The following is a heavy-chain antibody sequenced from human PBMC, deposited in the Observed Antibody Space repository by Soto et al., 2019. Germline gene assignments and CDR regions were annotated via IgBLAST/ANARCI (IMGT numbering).Heavy chain of an antibody. CDR2: IYYSGST. CDR1: GGSISSGGYY. D-gene: IGHD3-9*01. Sequence: SETLSLTCTVSGGSISSGGYYWSWIRQHPGKGLEWIGYIYYSGSTYYNPSLKSRVTISVDTSKNQFSLKLSSVTAADTAVYYCARGREYYDILTGYPYYFDYWGQGTLVTVSS. V-gene: IGHV4-31*03. J-gene: IGHJ4*02. CDR3: ARGREYYDILTGYPYYFDY.